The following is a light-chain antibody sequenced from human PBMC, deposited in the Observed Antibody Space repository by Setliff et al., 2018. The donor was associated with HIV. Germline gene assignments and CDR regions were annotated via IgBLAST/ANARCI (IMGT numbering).Light chain of an antibody. CDR2: EVS. CDR1: GSDVGAYNY. J-gene: IGLJ2*01. V-gene: IGLV2-14*01. CDR3: SSFTSSDTVV. Sequence: QSVLTQPASVSGSPGQSIAISCTGTGSDVGAYNYVSWYQQHPGKAPKVIIYEVSNRPSGVSNRFSSSKSGNTASLTISGLQAEDEGDYYCSSFTSSDTVVFGGGTKVTVL.